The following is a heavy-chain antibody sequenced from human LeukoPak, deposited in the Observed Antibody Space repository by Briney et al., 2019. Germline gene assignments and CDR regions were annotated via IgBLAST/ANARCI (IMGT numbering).Heavy chain of an antibody. J-gene: IGHJ3*02. CDR3: ARILLPNDYSNYDAFDI. CDR2: MNPNSGNT. Sequence: ASVKVSCKASGYTFTSYDINWMRQATGQGLEWMGWMNPNSGNTGYAQKFQGRVTITRNTSISTAYMELSSLRSEDTAVYYCARILLPNDYSNYDAFDIWGQGTMVTVSS. D-gene: IGHD4-11*01. V-gene: IGHV1-8*03. CDR1: GYTFTSYD.